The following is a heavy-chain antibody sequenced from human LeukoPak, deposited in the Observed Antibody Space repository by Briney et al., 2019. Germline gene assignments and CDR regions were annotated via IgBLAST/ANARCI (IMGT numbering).Heavy chain of an antibody. CDR1: GGSISSYY. CDR2: IYYSGST. V-gene: IGHV4-59*01. J-gene: IGHJ4*02. CDR3: ARAGYYSAFGY. D-gene: IGHD3-22*01. Sequence: SETLSLTCTVSGGSISSYYWSWIRQPPGKGQEWIGHIYYSGSTNYNPSLKSRVTISVDTSKNQFSLKLSSVTAADTAVYYCARAGYYSAFGYWGQGTLVTVSS.